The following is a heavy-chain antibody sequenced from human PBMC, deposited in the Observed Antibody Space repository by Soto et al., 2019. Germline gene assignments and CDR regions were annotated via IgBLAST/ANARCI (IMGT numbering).Heavy chain of an antibody. CDR1: GFTFSSYA. CDR3: AKGMVVLTYYYYYGMDV. Sequence: PRLSCAPSGFTFSSYAMSWVRQAPGKGLEWVSAISGSGGSTYYADSVKGRFTISRDNSKNTLYLQMNSLRAEDTAVYYCAKGMVVLTYYYYYGMDVWGQGTTVTVSS. V-gene: IGHV3-23*01. J-gene: IGHJ6*02. CDR2: ISGSGGST. D-gene: IGHD2-8*01.